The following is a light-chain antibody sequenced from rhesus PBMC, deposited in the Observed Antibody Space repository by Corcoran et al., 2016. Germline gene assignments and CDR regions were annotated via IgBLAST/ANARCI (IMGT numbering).Light chain of an antibody. CDR3: LQYSSSPPWT. Sequence: DIRMTQSPSSLSASVGDTVTITCRASQSISSWLDWYQQKPGKAPKLLIYKASSLPSGVPSRFSGSGSGTDFTLTISSLQPEDFATYYCLQYSSSPPWTFGQGTKVEIK. CDR1: QSISSW. J-gene: IGKJ1*01. CDR2: KAS. V-gene: IGKV1-22*01.